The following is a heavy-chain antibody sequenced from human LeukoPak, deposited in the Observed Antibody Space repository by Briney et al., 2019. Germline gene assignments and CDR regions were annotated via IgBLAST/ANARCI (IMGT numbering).Heavy chain of an antibody. J-gene: IGHJ5*02. Sequence: GGSLRLSCAASGFTFSDHYMDWVRQAPGKGLEWVGRTRNKANSYTTEYAASVKGRFTISRDDSKNSLYLQMNSLKTEDTAVYYCALSSWTARAFDPWGQGTLVTVSS. V-gene: IGHV3-72*01. D-gene: IGHD3/OR15-3a*01. CDR1: GFTFSDHY. CDR2: TRNKANSYTT. CDR3: ALSSWTARAFDP.